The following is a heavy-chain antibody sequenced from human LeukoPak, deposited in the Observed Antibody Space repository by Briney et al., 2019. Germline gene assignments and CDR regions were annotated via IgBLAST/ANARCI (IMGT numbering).Heavy chain of an antibody. J-gene: IGHJ4*02. CDR3: AKTTNPDF. CDR2: ISGSGGLT. V-gene: IGHV3-23*01. D-gene: IGHD2-8*01. Sequence: PGGSLRLSCAASGFTFNSYAMSWVRHAPGKGLEWVSDISGSGGLTYYADSVKGRFTMSRDNSKNTLYLQMNSLRAEDTAVYYCAKTTNPDFWGQGTLVTVSS. CDR1: GFTFNSYA.